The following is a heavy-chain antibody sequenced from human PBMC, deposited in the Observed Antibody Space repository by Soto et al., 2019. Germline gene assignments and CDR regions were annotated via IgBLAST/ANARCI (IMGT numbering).Heavy chain of an antibody. CDR2: IYHSGST. D-gene: IGHD5-18*01. Sequence: KPXXTLSLACAVSGGSVSSGGYSWSWIRQPPGKGLEWIGYIYHSGSTYYNPSLKSRVTISVDRYKNQFSLKMSSVTAADKAVYYCARDRGYSYGYDYWGQGTLGTVSS. CDR3: ARDRGYSYGYDY. CDR1: GGSVSSGGYS. V-gene: IGHV4-30-2*01. J-gene: IGHJ4*02.